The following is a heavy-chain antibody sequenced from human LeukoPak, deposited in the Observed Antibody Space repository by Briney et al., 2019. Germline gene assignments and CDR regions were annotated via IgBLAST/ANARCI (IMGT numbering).Heavy chain of an antibody. V-gene: IGHV3-23*01. D-gene: IGHD3-22*01. CDR1: GFIFNNYG. CDR3: AKGGSGYFADL. J-gene: IGHJ5*02. Sequence: GGSLRLSYAASGFIFNNYGLIWVRQAPGKGLEWVSAISNDGGGTTYADFVEGRFTISRDNSKNTLFLQMNSLRAEDTALYYCAKGGSGYFADLWGQGTLVTVSS. CDR2: ISNDGGGT.